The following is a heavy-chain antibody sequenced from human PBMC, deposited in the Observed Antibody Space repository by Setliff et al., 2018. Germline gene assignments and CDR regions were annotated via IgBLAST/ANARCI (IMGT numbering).Heavy chain of an antibody. Sequence: SETLSLTCSVSGASVSNVNYYWGWIRQPPGKGLEWVASIYYSGKTYSNPSFKSRVTTSLDKSKNQFSLKLASVTAADTALYYCARIGHFDFWRGFGVGAFDLWGHGSVVTVSS. CDR2: IYYSGKT. CDR1: GASVSNVNYY. D-gene: IGHD3-3*01. V-gene: IGHV4-39*01. CDR3: ARIGHFDFWRGFGVGAFDL. J-gene: IGHJ3*01.